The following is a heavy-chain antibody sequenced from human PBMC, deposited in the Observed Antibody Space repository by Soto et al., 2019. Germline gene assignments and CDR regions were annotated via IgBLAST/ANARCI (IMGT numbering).Heavy chain of an antibody. Sequence: PGGSLRLSCAASGFTFSSYGMHWVRQAPGKGLEWVAVISYDGSNKYYADSVKGRFTISRDNSKNTLYLQMNSLRAEDTAVYYCAKDRSSSWYRYGMDVWGQGTTVTAP. D-gene: IGHD6-13*01. CDR1: GFTFSSYG. V-gene: IGHV3-30*18. CDR2: ISYDGSNK. J-gene: IGHJ6*02. CDR3: AKDRSSSWYRYGMDV.